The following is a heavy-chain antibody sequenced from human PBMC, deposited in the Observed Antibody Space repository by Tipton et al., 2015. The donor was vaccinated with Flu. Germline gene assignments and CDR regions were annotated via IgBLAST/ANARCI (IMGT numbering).Heavy chain of an antibody. J-gene: IGHJ4*02. V-gene: IGHV4-38-2*02. D-gene: IGHD2-2*01. Sequence: TLSLTCPVSGSSIGSGFFWGWIRQPPGQGLEWIGNIHRSGSTYYNPSLKSRVTISVDTSKNKFSLKLSSVTAADTAVYYCARDPSLGMPDYFNYWGQGTLVTASS. CDR2: IHRSGST. CDR3: ARDPSLGMPDYFNY. CDR1: GSSIGSGFF.